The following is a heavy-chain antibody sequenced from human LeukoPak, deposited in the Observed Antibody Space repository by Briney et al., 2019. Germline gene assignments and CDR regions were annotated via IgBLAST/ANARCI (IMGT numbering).Heavy chain of an antibody. CDR1: GDTFSNYV. J-gene: IGHJ4*02. CDR2: ILPIFDTA. V-gene: IGHV1-69*13. Sequence: SVKVSCKASGDTFSNYVITWVRQAPGQGLDWMGGILPIFDTANYAQKFQCRVTITADESTNTAYIELISLPFGQTPVYYCPSVGDTRMAGRHYYRGPGTLGPVSP. CDR3: PSVGDTRMAGRHYY. D-gene: IGHD1-26*01.